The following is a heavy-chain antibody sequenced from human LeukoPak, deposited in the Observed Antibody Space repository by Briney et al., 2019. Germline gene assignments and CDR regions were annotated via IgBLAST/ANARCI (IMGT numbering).Heavy chain of an antibody. J-gene: IGHJ5*02. Sequence: ASVKVSCKASGYTFTSYYMHWVRQAPEQWHEGMGIINPSGGSTSYAQKFQGRVNMARDTSTSTVYMELSSLRSEDTAVYYCAREQSVVPAANIWFDPWGQGTPVTVSS. D-gene: IGHD2-2*01. CDR1: GYTFTSYY. CDR2: INPSGGST. V-gene: IGHV1-46*01. CDR3: AREQSVVPAANIWFDP.